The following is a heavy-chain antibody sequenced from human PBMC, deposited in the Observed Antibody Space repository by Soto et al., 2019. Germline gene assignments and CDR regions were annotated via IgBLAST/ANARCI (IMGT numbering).Heavy chain of an antibody. CDR2: VYYSGST. Sequence: SETLSLTCTVSGGSISSHYWSWIRQPPGQGLEWIGYVYYSGSTNYNPSLKSRVTISVDTSKNQFSLKLSSVTAADTAVYYCALHSFGAAAGVDFDYWGQGALVTVSS. J-gene: IGHJ4*02. D-gene: IGHD6-13*01. CDR3: ALHSFGAAAGVDFDY. V-gene: IGHV4-59*11. CDR1: GGSISSHY.